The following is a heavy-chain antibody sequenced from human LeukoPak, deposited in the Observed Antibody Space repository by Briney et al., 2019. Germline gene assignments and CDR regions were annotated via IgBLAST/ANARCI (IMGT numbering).Heavy chain of an antibody. Sequence: GGSLRLSCAASGFTFSSFTMNWVRQAPGKGLELVSSISSSSSYIYYADSVKGRFTISRDNSKNTLYLQMNSLRAEDTAVYYCAKRNYYGSGGPDAFDIWGQGTMVTVSS. V-gene: IGHV3-21*01. CDR2: ISSSSSYI. D-gene: IGHD3-10*01. J-gene: IGHJ3*02. CDR3: AKRNYYGSGGPDAFDI. CDR1: GFTFSSFT.